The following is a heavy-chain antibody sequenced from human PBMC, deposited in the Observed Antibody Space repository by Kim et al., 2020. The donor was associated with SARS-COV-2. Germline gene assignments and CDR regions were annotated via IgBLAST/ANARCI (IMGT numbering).Heavy chain of an antibody. CDR3: ARDLGGGSSSDGWVDAFDI. J-gene: IGHJ3*02. CDR1: GFTFSSYE. D-gene: IGHD6-13*01. Sequence: GGSLRLSCAASGFTFSSYEMNWVRQAPGKGLEWVSYISSSGSTIYYADSVKGRFTISRDNAKNSLYLQMNSLRAEDTAVYYCARDLGGGSSSDGWVDAFDIWGQGTMVTVSS. V-gene: IGHV3-48*03. CDR2: ISSSGSTI.